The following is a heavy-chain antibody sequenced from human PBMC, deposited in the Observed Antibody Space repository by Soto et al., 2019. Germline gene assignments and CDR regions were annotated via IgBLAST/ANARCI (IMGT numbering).Heavy chain of an antibody. D-gene: IGHD3-22*01. CDR3: ARVHPFYDSSVPWT. CDR1: GFTFSSYS. CDR2: INSDGSST. V-gene: IGHV3-74*01. J-gene: IGHJ5*02. Sequence: GGSLRLSCAASGFTFSSYSMNWVRQAPGKGLVWVSRINSDGSSTSYADSVKGRFTISRDNAKNTLYLQMNSLRAEDTAVYYCARVHPFYDSSVPWTWGQGTLVTVSS.